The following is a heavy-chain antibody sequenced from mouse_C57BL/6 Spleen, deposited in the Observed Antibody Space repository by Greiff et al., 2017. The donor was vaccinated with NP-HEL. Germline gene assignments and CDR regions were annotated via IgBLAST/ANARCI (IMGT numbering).Heavy chain of an antibody. CDR1: GFTFSDYY. J-gene: IGHJ1*03. CDR2: INYDGSST. V-gene: IGHV5-16*01. D-gene: IGHD2-4*01. Sequence: EVMLVESEGGLVQPGSSMKLSCTASGFTFSDYYMAWVRQVPEKGLEWVANINYDGSSTYYLDSLKSRFIISRDNAKNILYLQMSSLKSEDTATYYCAREPYDYDGDWYFDVWGTGTTVTVSS. CDR3: AREPYDYDGDWYFDV.